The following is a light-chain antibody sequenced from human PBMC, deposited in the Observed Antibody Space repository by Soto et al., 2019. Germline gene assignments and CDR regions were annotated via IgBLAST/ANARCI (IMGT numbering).Light chain of an antibody. CDR3: QQYGNLLWT. CDR1: QSVSTNY. V-gene: IGKV3-20*01. J-gene: IGKJ1*01. CDR2: GAS. Sequence: EVVLTQSPGTMSLSPGERATLSCRASQSVSTNYLAWYQQKPGQAPRLLIDGASIRATGIPDRCSGSGSGTDFTLTISRLESEDFAVYYCQQYGNLLWTFGQGTKVDIK.